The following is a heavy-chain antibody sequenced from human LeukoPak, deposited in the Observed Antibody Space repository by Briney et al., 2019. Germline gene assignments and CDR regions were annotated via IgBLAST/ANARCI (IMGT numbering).Heavy chain of an antibody. J-gene: IGHJ1*01. D-gene: IGHD2-2*01. CDR2: IYTSESTNYNPSL. CDR3: ASGLYQVFFPYRGEYLQH. V-gene: IGHV4-4*08. Sequence: SETLSLTCTVSGGSISSYYWSWIRQPPGKGLEWIGYIYTSESTNYNPSLNYNPSLKSRVTISIDTSKNQFSLKLNSVTAADTAVYYCASGLYQVFFPYRGEYLQHWGQGTRVIVSS. CDR1: GGSISSYY.